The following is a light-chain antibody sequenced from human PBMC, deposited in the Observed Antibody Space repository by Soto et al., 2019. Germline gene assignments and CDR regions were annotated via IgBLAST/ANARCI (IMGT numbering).Light chain of an antibody. CDR1: QSVSTW. CDR3: QQRSNWIT. V-gene: IGKV3-11*01. Sequence: EIVLTQSPATLSLSPGETATLSCRASQSVSTWLTWYQQKPGQAPRLLIYDASKRATGIPATFSGSGSGTDFTLTISSLEPEDFAVYYCQQRSNWITFGQGTRLEI. CDR2: DAS. J-gene: IGKJ5*01.